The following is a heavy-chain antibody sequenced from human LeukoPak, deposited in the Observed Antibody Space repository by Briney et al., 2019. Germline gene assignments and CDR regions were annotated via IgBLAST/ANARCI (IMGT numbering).Heavy chain of an antibody. CDR2: IYWNSGII. D-gene: IGHD4-23*01. CDR3: TKEETKYTFGNAFDY. J-gene: IGHJ4*02. Sequence: GRSLRLSCAASGFIFDDYAMHWVRQAPGQGLEWVSSIYWNSGIITYADSVRGRFTISRDNADNSLFLQMDSLRPEDTALYYCTKEETKYTFGNAFDYWGQGTLVTVSS. CDR1: GFIFDDYA. V-gene: IGHV3-9*01.